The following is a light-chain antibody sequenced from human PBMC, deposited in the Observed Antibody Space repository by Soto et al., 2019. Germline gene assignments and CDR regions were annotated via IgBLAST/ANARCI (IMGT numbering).Light chain of an antibody. CDR1: QIIRTY. J-gene: IGKJ2*01. Sequence: DIQMTQSPSSLSASVGDRVTITCRASQIIRTYLNWYQQKPGKAPKLLVHSASTIHSGVSSRFSGSGSGTNFTLTINNLQPEDYATYFCQQGYSTLPYTFGQGTRVDIK. CDR3: QQGYSTLPYT. CDR2: SAS. V-gene: IGKV1-39*01.